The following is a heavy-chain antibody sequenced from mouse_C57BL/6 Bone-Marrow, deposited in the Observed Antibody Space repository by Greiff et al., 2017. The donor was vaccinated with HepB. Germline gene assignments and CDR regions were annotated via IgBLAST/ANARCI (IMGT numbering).Heavy chain of an antibody. Sequence: VQLQQSGAELMKPGASVKLSCKATGYTFTGYWIEWVKQRPGHGLEWIGEILPGSGSTNYNEKFKGKATFTAYTSSNTAYMQLSSLTTEDSAIYYCANYYGSPWFAYWGQGTLVTVSA. CDR2: ILPGSGST. V-gene: IGHV1-9*01. CDR1: GYTFTGYW. CDR3: ANYYGSPWFAY. J-gene: IGHJ3*01. D-gene: IGHD1-1*01.